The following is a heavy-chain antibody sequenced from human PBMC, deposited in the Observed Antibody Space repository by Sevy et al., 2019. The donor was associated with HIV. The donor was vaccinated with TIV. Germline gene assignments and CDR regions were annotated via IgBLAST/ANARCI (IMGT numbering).Heavy chain of an antibody. V-gene: IGHV4-61*02. CDR1: GGSIRSGRYY. J-gene: IGHJ6*02. CDR3: ARELSDDGTDV. Sequence: SETLSLTCNVSGGSIRSGRYYWSWIRQPAGKGLEWIGRISIRGTTNYNPSLKSRITMSVDTSKNQFSLKLSSVTATDTAVYYCARELSDDGTDVWGQGTTVTVSS. CDR2: ISIRGTT. D-gene: IGHD1-1*01.